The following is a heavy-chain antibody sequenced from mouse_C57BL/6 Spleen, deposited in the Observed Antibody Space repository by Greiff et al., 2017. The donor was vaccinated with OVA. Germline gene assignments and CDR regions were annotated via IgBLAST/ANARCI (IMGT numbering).Heavy chain of an antibody. J-gene: IGHJ2*01. V-gene: IGHV1-26*01. CDR2: INPNNGGT. Sequence: EVQLQQSGPELVKPGASVKISCKASGYTFTDYYMNWVKQSHGKSLEWIGDINPNNGGTSYNQKFKGKATLTVDKSSSTAYMELRSLTSEDSAVYYCARSYSLYYFDYWGQGTTLTVSS. CDR1: GYTFTDYY. CDR3: ARSYSLYYFDY. D-gene: IGHD2-12*01.